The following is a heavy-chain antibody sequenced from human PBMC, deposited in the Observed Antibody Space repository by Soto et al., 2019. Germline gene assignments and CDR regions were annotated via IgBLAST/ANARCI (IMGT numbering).Heavy chain of an antibody. D-gene: IGHD3-9*01. Sequence: GSLRLPCAASGFTFSSYGMHWVRQAPGKGLEWVAVIWYDGSNKYYADSVKGRFTISRDNSKNTLYLQMNRLRAEETAVYYCARERGYYDILTGPPRYGMHVWGQGTTVTVSS. V-gene: IGHV3-33*01. CDR3: ARERGYYDILTGPPRYGMHV. J-gene: IGHJ6*02. CDR1: GFTFSSYG. CDR2: IWYDGSNK.